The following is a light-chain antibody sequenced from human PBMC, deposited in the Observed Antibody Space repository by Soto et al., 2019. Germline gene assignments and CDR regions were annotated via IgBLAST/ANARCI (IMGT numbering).Light chain of an antibody. V-gene: IGLV2-8*01. CDR1: SRDIGGYDF. CDR2: DVI. J-gene: IGLJ2*01. Sequence: QSALTQPPSASGSPGQSVTISCTGTSRDIGGYDFVSWYQQHPGKAPKLLIYDVIKRPSGVPDRFSGSKSGNTAFLTVSGLQTDDEADYYCSSYGGSNNLLFGGGTKVTVL. CDR3: SSYGGSNNLL.